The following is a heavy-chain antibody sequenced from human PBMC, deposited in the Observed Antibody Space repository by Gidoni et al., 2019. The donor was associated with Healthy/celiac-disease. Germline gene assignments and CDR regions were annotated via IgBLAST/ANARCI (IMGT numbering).Heavy chain of an antibody. D-gene: IGHD4-17*01. CDR1: GGCLSSYY. J-gene: IGHJ6*02. Sequence: QVQLQESGSGLVKPSATLSLTCTVSGGCLSSYYWSWIRQPPGKGLEWPGYIYYSGSTNYNPSPKSRVTISVDTTKNQFSLKLSSVTAADTAVYYCARGTMTTGDYGMDVWGQGTTVTVSS. V-gene: IGHV4-59*01. CDR2: IYYSGST. CDR3: ARGTMTTGDYGMDV.